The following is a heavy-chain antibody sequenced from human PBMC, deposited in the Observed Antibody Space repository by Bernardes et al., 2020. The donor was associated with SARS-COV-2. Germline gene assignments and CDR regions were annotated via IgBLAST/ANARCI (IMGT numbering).Heavy chain of an antibody. CDR3: ARADFSGWDPDYGLDV. D-gene: IGHD6-19*01. V-gene: IGHV3-64*02. CDR1: GFTFNSHA. J-gene: IGHJ6*02. Sequence: GRSLRLSCAASGFTFNSHAMHWVRQAPGKGLKYVAGISSGGVSTTYADSVKGRVTISRDNFKNTLYLQMGSLRPEDTAVYYCARADFSGWDPDYGLDVWGQGTTVTVSS. CDR2: ISSGGVST.